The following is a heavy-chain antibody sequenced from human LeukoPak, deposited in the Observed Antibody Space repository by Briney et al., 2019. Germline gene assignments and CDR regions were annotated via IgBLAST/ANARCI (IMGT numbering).Heavy chain of an antibody. D-gene: IGHD3-16*01. Sequence: GSLRLSCAASGFIFSTYWVSWVRQAPGKGLEWVASINHNGNVNYYVDSVKGRFTISRDNAKNSLYLQMSNLRAEDTAVYFCARGGGLDVWGQGATVTVSS. CDR3: ARGGGLDV. V-gene: IGHV3-7*03. CDR2: INHNGNVN. CDR1: GFIFSTYW. J-gene: IGHJ6*02.